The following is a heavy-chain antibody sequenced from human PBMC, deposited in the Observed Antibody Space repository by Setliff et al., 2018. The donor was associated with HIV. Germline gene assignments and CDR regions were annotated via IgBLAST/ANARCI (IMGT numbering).Heavy chain of an antibody. V-gene: IGHV1-2*06. J-gene: IGHJ4*02. Sequence: ASVKVSCKASGYTFTGHYLHWVRQAPGQGLEWMGRINPNSGGTSYAQKFQGRVTMTSDTSISTAYMELNRLRHDDTAMYYCARETISEEFAYWGQGALVTVSS. CDR2: INPNSGGT. CDR1: GYTFTGHY. CDR3: ARETISEEFAY. D-gene: IGHD3-16*01.